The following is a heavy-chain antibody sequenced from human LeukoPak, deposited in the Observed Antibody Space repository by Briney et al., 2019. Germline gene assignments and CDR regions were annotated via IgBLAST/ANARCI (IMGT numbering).Heavy chain of an antibody. D-gene: IGHD6-19*01. V-gene: IGHV5-51*01. J-gene: IGHJ4*02. CDR1: GYSFTSYW. Sequence: AESLKISCKGSGYSFTSYWIGWVRQMPGKSLEWTGIIYPGDSDTRYSPSFQSQVTISADKSISTAYLQWSSLKASDTAMYYCARQRQPSSGWQDYWGQGTLVTVSS. CDR3: ARQRQPSSGWQDY. CDR2: IYPGDSDT.